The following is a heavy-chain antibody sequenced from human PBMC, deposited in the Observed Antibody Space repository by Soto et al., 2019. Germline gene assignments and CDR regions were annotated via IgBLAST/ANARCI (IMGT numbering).Heavy chain of an antibody. CDR3: ARDTPLGDYVWYFDY. J-gene: IGHJ4*02. V-gene: IGHV4-30-4*01. CDR2: IYYSGST. D-gene: IGHD3-16*01. CDR1: GGSISSGDYY. Sequence: SETLSLSCAVSGGSISSGDYYWSWIRQPPGKGLEWIGYIYYSGSTYYNPSLKSRVTISVDTSKNQFSLKLSSVTAADTAVYYCARDTPLGDYVWYFDYWGQGTLVTVSS.